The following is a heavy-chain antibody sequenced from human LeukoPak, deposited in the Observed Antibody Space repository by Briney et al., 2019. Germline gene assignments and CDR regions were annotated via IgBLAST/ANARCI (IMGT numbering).Heavy chain of an antibody. D-gene: IGHD6-19*01. J-gene: IGHJ5*02. CDR2: SYDSGST. V-gene: IGHV4-31*03. Sequence: SQTLSLTCTVSGGSISSGGYYWSWIRQHPGKGLEWISYSYDSGSTYYNPSLKSRVTISVDTSKNQFSLKLSSVTAADTAVYYCARDRMYSSGWSPGFDPWGQGTLVTVSS. CDR1: GGSISSGGYY. CDR3: ARDRMYSSGWSPGFDP.